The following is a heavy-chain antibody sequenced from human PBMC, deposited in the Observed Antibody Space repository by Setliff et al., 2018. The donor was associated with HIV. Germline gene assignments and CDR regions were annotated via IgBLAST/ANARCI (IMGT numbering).Heavy chain of an antibody. V-gene: IGHV4-34*01. CDR1: GGSFNVYS. Sequence: ASETLSLTCAIYGGSFNVYSWSWIRQPPGKGLEWIGEINQSGNTKYNPSLKSRVSISVDTSKAQFTLDLASVTAADMAVYYCARTAPPRIAAPYNDPFDIWGQGTMVTVSS. CDR2: INQSGNT. D-gene: IGHD6-13*01. J-gene: IGHJ3*02. CDR3: ARTAPPRIAAPYNDPFDI.